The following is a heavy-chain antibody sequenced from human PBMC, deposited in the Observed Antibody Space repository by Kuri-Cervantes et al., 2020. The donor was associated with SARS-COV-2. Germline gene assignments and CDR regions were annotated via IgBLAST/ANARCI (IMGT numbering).Heavy chain of an antibody. Sequence: ETLSLTCAASGFTFSSYSMNWVRQAPGKGLEWVSYISSSSSTIYYADSVKGRFTISRDNAKNSLYLQMNSLRAEDTAVYYCARDRPHYDFWSGYYTKGGNNYYYYGMDVWGQGTTVTVSS. CDR2: ISSSSSTI. CDR3: ARDRPHYDFWSGYYTKGGNNYYYYGMDV. CDR1: GFTFSSYS. V-gene: IGHV3-48*01. J-gene: IGHJ6*02. D-gene: IGHD3-3*01.